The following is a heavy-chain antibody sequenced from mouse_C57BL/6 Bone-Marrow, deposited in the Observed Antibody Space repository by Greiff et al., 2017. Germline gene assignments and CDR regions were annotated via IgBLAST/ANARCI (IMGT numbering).Heavy chain of an antibody. V-gene: IGHV1-64*01. D-gene: IGHD2-1*01. CDR1: GYTFTSYW. J-gene: IGHJ3*01. Sequence: QVQLQQPGAELVKPGASVKLSCKASGYTFTSYWMHWVKQRPGQGLEWIGMIPPNSGSTNYNEKFKSKATLTVDKCSSTAYMQISSLTSEDSAVYDGGIYDGKLAGFADGGQGTLVTGSA. CDR2: IPPNSGST. CDR3: GIYDGKLAGFAD.